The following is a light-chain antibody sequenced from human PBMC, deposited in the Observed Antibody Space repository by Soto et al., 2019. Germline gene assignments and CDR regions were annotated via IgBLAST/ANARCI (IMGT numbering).Light chain of an antibody. CDR1: RSVSSY. CDR2: DAS. V-gene: IGKV3-11*01. J-gene: IGKJ5*01. CDR3: QQRSNWIT. Sequence: EIVLTQSTATLSLSPGERATLSCRASRSVSSYLAWYQQKPGQAPRLLIYDASNRATGIPARFSGSGSGTDFTLTISSLEPEDFAVYYCQQRSNWITFGQGTRLEIK.